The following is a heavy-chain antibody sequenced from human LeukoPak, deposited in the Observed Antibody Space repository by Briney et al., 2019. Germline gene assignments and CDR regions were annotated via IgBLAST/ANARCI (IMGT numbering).Heavy chain of an antibody. CDR2: VFHTGST. CDR1: GYSISSGYY. V-gene: IGHV4-38-2*01. CDR3: ARGISTAGHDY. D-gene: IGHD2-21*02. Sequence: PSETLSLTCAVSGYSISSGYYWGWTRQPPGKGLEWIGSVFHTGSTYYIPSLKSRVTISVDTSKNQFSLEVSSVTAADTAVYYCARGISTAGHDYWGQGTLVTVSS. J-gene: IGHJ4*02.